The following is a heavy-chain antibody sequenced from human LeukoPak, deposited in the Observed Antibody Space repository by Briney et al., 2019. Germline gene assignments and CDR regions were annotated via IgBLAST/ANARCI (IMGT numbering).Heavy chain of an antibody. CDR2: INPNGGST. CDR1: GYTFTSYY. V-gene: IGHV1-46*01. CDR3: ARGGLVLPWFGELGIDWFDP. D-gene: IGHD3-10*01. J-gene: IGHJ5*02. Sequence: GASVKVSCKASGYTFTSYYMHWVRQAPGQGLEWMGIINPNGGSTSYAQKFQGRVTMTRDTSTSTVYMELSSPRSEDTAVYYCARGGLVLPWFGELGIDWFDPWGQGTLVTVSS.